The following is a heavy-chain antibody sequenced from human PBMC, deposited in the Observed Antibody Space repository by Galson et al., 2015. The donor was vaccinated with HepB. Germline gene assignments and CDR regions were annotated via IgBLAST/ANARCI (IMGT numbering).Heavy chain of an antibody. Sequence: SVKVSCKASGYTFTSYGISWVRQAPGQGLEWMGWISAYNGNTNYAQKLQGRVTMTTDTSTSTAYMELRSLRSDDTAVYYCARDTTMVRGVIKLGRSGAFDIWGQGTMVTVSS. CDR1: GYTFTSYG. V-gene: IGHV1-18*01. D-gene: IGHD3-10*01. CDR3: ARDTTMVRGVIKLGRSGAFDI. CDR2: ISAYNGNT. J-gene: IGHJ3*02.